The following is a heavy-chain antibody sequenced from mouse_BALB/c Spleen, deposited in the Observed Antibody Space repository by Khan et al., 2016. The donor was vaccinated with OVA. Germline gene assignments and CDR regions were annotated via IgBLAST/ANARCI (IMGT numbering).Heavy chain of an antibody. Sequence: EVQLQEPGPGLVKPSQSLSLTCTVTGYSITIGYGWNWIRQFPGNKLEWMGYISYSGSTNYNPSLQSRISITRDTSKNQFFLQLNSVTTEDTATYYCARTARIKYWGQGTTLTVSS. V-gene: IGHV3-2*02. CDR1: GYSITIGYG. J-gene: IGHJ2*01. D-gene: IGHD1-2*01. CDR2: ISYSGST. CDR3: ARTARIKY.